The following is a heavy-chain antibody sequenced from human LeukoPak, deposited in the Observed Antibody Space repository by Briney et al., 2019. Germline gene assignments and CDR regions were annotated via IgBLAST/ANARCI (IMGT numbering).Heavy chain of an antibody. CDR3: ARAPSGWYFDS. J-gene: IGHJ4*02. CDR1: GFTVSNNY. CDR2: IYSGGTT. Sequence: GGSLRLSCAASGFTVSNNYMSWVRQAPGRGLEWVSAIYSGGTTYYAGSVKGRFTISRDNSKNTLYLQMNSLRAEDTAVYYCARAPSGWYFDSWAREPWSPSPQ. D-gene: IGHD6-19*01. V-gene: IGHV3-66*01.